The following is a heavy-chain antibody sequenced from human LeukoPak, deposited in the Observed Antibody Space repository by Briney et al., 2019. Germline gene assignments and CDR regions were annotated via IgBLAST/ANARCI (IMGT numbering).Heavy chain of an antibody. CDR3: AKATGIAVALDY. V-gene: IGHV3-21*01. CDR1: GFTFSSYS. CDR2: ISSSSSYI. Sequence: GGSLRLSCAASGFTFSSYSMNWVRQAPGKGLEWVSSISSSSSYIYYADSVKGRFAISRDNAKNSLYLQMNSLRAEDTAVYYCAKATGIAVALDYWGQGTLVTVSS. J-gene: IGHJ4*02. D-gene: IGHD6-19*01.